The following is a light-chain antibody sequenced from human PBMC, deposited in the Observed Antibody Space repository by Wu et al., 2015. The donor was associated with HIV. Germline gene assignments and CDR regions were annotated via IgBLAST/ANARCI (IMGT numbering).Light chain of an antibody. V-gene: IGKV3-20*01. J-gene: IGKJ1*01. CDR3: QHYFTSPRTWT. Sequence: EIVLTQSPGTLSLSPGERATLSCRASQSVSSNSLTWYQQRPGQAPRLLIYDASTRATGIPARFSGSGSGTDFTLTISRLEPEDFAVYYCQHYFTSPRTWTFGQGTKVEI. CDR2: DAS. CDR1: QSVSSNS.